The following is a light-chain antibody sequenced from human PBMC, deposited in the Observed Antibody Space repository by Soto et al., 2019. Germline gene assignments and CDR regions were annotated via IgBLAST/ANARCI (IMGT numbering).Light chain of an antibody. CDR2: GTF. CDR1: QDIKTY. J-gene: IGKJ3*01. Sequence: IQLTQSPSSLSASVGDRVSITCRASQDIKTYLAWYQQKQGKAPKLLISGTFTLQSGVPSRFNGSGSGTDFTLTLSRLQPEDFATYYCQHLNNYPPFTFGPGTKVHLE. CDR3: QHLNNYPPFT. V-gene: IGKV1-9*01.